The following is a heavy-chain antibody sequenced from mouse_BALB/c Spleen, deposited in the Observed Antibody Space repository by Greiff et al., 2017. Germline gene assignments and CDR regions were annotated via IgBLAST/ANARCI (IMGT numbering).Heavy chain of an antibody. J-gene: IGHJ4*01. Sequence: EVMLVESGGGLVKPGGSLKLSCAASGFTFSSYTMSWVRQTPEKRLEWVATISSGGSYTYYPDSVKGRFTISRDNAKNTLYLQMSSLKSEDTAMYYCTREGVPLAMDYWGQGTSVTVSS. CDR1: GFTFSSYT. CDR2: ISSGGSYT. V-gene: IGHV5-6-4*01. CDR3: TREGVPLAMDY. D-gene: IGHD2-14*01.